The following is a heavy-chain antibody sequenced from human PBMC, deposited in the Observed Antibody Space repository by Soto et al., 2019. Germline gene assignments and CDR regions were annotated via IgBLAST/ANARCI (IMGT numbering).Heavy chain of an antibody. D-gene: IGHD2-15*01. V-gene: IGHV3-30-3*01. CDR2: ISSDVVNY. CDR1: GFSFSNFA. J-gene: IGHJ4*02. Sequence: QVQLVESGGGVVQPGRSLRLSCAASGFSFSNFAMHWVRQAPGKGLEWMAVISSDVVNYYYAESVKGRFTISRDNSKNPLYRQMNGRRPEDTAGYYGARGGAWTPEGLGYWGQGTLVTVSS. CDR3: ARGGAWTPEGLGY.